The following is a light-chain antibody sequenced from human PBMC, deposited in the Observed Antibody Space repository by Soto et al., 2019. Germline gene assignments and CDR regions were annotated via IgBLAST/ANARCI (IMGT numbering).Light chain of an antibody. CDR2: EVS. Sequence: QSARTRAASGSGSPGQSISISCTGTSSDVGGYNYVSWYQQHPGKAPKLMIYEVSNRPSGVSNRFSGSKSGNTASLTISGLQAEDEADYYCSSYTSSRTLFGTGTKVTVL. J-gene: IGLJ1*01. CDR3: SSYTSSRTL. V-gene: IGLV2-14*01. CDR1: SSDVGGYNY.